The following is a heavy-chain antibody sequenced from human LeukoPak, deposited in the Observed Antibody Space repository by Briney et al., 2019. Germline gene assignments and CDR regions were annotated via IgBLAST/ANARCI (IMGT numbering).Heavy chain of an antibody. Sequence: GESLRLSCAASGFTFTSHSLNWVRQAPGKGLEWVSSISFDSTYIYYADSVKGRFTISRDNAKNSLYLQMNSLRAEDTAVYYCAVTTVGFALDYWGQGTLVTVSS. CDR3: AVTTVGFALDY. J-gene: IGHJ4*02. D-gene: IGHD4-17*01. CDR1: GFTFTSHS. CDR2: ISFDSTYI. V-gene: IGHV3-21*01.